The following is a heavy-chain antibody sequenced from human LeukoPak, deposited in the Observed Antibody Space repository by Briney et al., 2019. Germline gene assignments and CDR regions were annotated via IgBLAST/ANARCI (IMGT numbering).Heavy chain of an antibody. CDR1: GXTFDDYA. J-gene: IGHJ4*02. V-gene: IGHV3-43*02. Sequence: PGGSLRLSCAASGXTFDDYAMHWVRQAPGKGLEWVSLISGDGGSTYYADSVKGRFTISRDNSKNSLYLQMNSLRTEDTALYYCARESESSGWYDYWGQGTLVTVSS. CDR3: ARESESSGWYDY. D-gene: IGHD6-19*01. CDR2: ISGDGGST.